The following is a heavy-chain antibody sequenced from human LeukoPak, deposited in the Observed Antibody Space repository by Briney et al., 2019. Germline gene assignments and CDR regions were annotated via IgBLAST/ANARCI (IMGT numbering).Heavy chain of an antibody. Sequence: GGSLRLSCAASGFTFSSYAMSWVRQAPGKGLEWVSAISGSGGSTYYADSVKGRFTKSRDNSKNTLYLQMNSLRAEDTAAYYCAKGGIVHPFDIWGQGTMVTVSS. CDR1: GFTFSSYA. D-gene: IGHD1-26*01. CDR2: ISGSGGST. J-gene: IGHJ3*02. V-gene: IGHV3-23*01. CDR3: AKGGIVHPFDI.